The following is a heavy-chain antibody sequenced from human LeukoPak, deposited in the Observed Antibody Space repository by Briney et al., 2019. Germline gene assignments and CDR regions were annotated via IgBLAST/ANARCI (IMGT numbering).Heavy chain of an antibody. V-gene: IGHV3-30*01. CDR3: ARRSGSSFDY. CDR2: ISYDGRKA. D-gene: IGHD6-6*01. J-gene: IGHJ4*02. Sequence: GGSLRLSCAASGFTFNNYPMHWVRRAPGKGLEWVSHISYDGRKAYFAESVKGRFTMSRDNSNNTLFLQMNTLRAENTAVYYFARRSGSSFDYWGQGTVVTVSS. CDR1: GFTFNNYP.